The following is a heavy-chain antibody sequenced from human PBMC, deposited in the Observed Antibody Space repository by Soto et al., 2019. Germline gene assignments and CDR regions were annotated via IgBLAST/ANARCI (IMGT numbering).Heavy chain of an antibody. D-gene: IGHD3-9*01. CDR3: ARGPDAYDILTGYSDYYYYMDV. CDR1: GYTFTSYD. CDR2: MNPNSGNT. J-gene: IGHJ6*03. Sequence: GASVKVSCKASGYTFTSYDINWVRQATGQGLEWMGWMNPNSGNTGYAQKFQGRVTMTRNTSISTAYMELSSLRSEDTAVYYCARGPDAYDILTGYSDYYYYMDVWGKGTTVTVSS. V-gene: IGHV1-8*01.